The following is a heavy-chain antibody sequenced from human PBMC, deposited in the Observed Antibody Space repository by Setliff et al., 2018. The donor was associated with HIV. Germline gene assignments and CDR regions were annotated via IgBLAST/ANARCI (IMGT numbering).Heavy chain of an antibody. D-gene: IGHD3-3*01. CDR1: GYSFSTYW. CDR3: ARHTRQLEFLEWLSPHYYHYYYMDV. V-gene: IGHV5-51*01. CDR2: IYPGDSDT. J-gene: IGHJ6*03. Sequence: LNISCKGSGYSFSTYWIGWVRQMPGKGLEWMGIIYPGDSDTTYSPSFQGQVTISADKSISTAYLQWSSLKASDTAMYYCARHTRQLEFLEWLSPHYYHYYYMDVWGQGTTVTVSS.